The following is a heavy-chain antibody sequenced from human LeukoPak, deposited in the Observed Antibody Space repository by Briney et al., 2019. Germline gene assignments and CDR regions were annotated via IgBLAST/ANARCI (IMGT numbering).Heavy chain of an antibody. CDR2: IKQDGSHK. V-gene: IGHV3-7*01. CDR1: GFTFSTYW. J-gene: IGHJ4*02. Sequence: GGSLRLSCAASGFTFSTYWMYWVRQAPGKGLEWVANIKQDGSHKYYVDSVKGRFTISRDNAKNSPYLQMNSLRVEDTAVYYCVREEGYWGQGTLVTVSS. CDR3: VREEGY.